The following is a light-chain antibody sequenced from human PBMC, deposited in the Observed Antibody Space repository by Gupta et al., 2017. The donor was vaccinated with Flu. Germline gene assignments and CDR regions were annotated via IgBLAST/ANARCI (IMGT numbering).Light chain of an antibody. CDR1: SLPKKY. V-gene: IGLV3-10*01. CDR2: EDT. CDR3: VSTDSSGNHRL. J-gene: IGLJ3*02. Sequence: SYELPQPPSESVSQRHPATPNCSGESLPKKYAYEYHQKSGQAPVLVIYEDTNRPSWIPARFYGSSSGTMASRTIIGAQVEDEGDLYCVSTDSSGNHRLFGGGTKLTVL.